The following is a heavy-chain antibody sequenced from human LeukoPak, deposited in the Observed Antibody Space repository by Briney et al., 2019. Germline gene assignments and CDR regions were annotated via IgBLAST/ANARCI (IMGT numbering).Heavy chain of an antibody. CDR1: GGSFSVHY. Sequence: SETLSLTCAVYGGSFSVHYWSWIRQPPGKGLEWIGETNHNGDTNYNPSLKSRATISVDTSKNQFSLKLSSVTAADTAVYYCARRPTRYEYQPLQLHQMYYLDYWGQGTLVTVSS. J-gene: IGHJ4*02. CDR3: ARRPTRYEYQPLQLHQMYYLDY. CDR2: TNHNGDT. D-gene: IGHD2-2*01. V-gene: IGHV4-34*01.